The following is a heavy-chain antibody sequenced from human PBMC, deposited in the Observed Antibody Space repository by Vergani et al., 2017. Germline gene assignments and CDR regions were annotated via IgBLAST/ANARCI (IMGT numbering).Heavy chain of an antibody. D-gene: IGHD3-10*01. Sequence: EVQLVESGGGLVQPGGSLRLSCAASGFTFSSYSMNWVRQAPGKGLEWVSSISSSSSYIYYADSVKGRFTISRDNAKNSLYLQMNSLRAEDTAVYYCARAPSYYYGSGIGWFDPWGQGTLVTVSS. CDR3: ARAPSYYYGSGIGWFDP. CDR1: GFTFSSYS. J-gene: IGHJ5*02. CDR2: ISSSSSYI. V-gene: IGHV3-21*01.